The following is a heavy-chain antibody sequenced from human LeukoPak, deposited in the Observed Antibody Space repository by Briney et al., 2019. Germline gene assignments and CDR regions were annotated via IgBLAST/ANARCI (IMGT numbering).Heavy chain of an antibody. CDR1: GFAFGTHW. CDR3: AREYGYSSSWDRYPIDY. J-gene: IGHJ4*02. V-gene: IGHV3-30*03. CDR2: ISYDGSNK. D-gene: IGHD6-13*01. Sequence: GGSLRLSCAASGFAFGTHWMNWVRQAPGKGLEWVAVISYDGSNKYYADSVKGRFTISRDNSKNTLYLQMNSLRAEDTAVYYCAREYGYSSSWDRYPIDYWGQGTLVTVSS.